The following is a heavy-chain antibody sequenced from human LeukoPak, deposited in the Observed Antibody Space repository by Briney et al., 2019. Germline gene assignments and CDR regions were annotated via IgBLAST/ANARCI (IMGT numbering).Heavy chain of an antibody. CDR1: GLTFSSYS. V-gene: IGHV3-48*02. J-gene: IGHJ4*02. CDR3: ARGVALGGLRYFDWFDY. CDR2: ISSSSSTI. Sequence: PGGSLRLSCAPSGLTFSSYSMKWVRQAPGRGREWVSYISSSSSTIYYADSVKGRFTISRDNAKNSLYLQMNSLRDEDTAVYYCARGVALGGLRYFDWFDYWGQGTLVTVCS. D-gene: IGHD3-9*01.